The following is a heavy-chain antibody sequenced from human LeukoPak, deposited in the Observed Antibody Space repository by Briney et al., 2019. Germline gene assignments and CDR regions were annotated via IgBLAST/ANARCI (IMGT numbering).Heavy chain of an antibody. J-gene: IGHJ4*02. Sequence: WASVKVSCTASGYTFTSYGISWVRQAPGQGLEWMGWISAYNGNTNYAQKLQGRVTMTTDTSTSTAYMELRSLRSDDTAVYYCARAGRYCSGGSCYSLDYWGQGTLVTVSS. CDR3: ARAGRYCSGGSCYSLDY. D-gene: IGHD2-15*01. V-gene: IGHV1-18*01. CDR1: GYTFTSYG. CDR2: ISAYNGNT.